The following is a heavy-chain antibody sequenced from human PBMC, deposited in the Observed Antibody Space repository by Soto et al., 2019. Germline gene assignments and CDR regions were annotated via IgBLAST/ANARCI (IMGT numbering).Heavy chain of an antibody. V-gene: IGHV4-31*03. Sequence: PSETLSLTCTVSGGSISSGGYYWSWIRQHPGKGLEWIGYIYYSGSTYYNPSLKSRVTISVDTSKNQFSLKLSSVTAADTAVYYCARDGYSSSSPPYYYYYMDVWGKGTTVTVSS. D-gene: IGHD6-6*01. J-gene: IGHJ6*03. CDR3: ARDGYSSSSPPYYYYYMDV. CDR1: GGSISSGGYY. CDR2: IYYSGST.